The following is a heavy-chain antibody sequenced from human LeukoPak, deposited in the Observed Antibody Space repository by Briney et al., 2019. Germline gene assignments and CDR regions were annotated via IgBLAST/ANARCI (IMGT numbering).Heavy chain of an antibody. CDR1: GGTFSSYA. V-gene: IGHV1-69*13. CDR2: IIPIFGTA. Sequence: GASVKVSCKASGGTFSSYAISWVRQAPGQGLDWMGGIIPIFGTANYAQKFQGRVTITADESTSTAYMELSSLRSEDTAVYYCARSTVTTGDAFDIWGQGTMVTVSS. CDR3: ARSTVTTGDAFDI. J-gene: IGHJ3*02. D-gene: IGHD4-17*01.